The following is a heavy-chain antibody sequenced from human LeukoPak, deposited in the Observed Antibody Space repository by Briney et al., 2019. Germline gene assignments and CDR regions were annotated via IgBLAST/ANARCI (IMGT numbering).Heavy chain of an antibody. CDR1: GYTYSTYS. J-gene: IGHJ3*02. CDR2: ISGYNGHT. Sequence: GASVKVSFKASGYTYSTYSIAWVRQAPGQGLEWMGWISGYNGHTNYAQQVQGRVTMTTDTSTSTAYMELRSLRSDDTAVYYCARGPDISGYAATPHCFDIWGQRTRVTVSS. V-gene: IGHV1-18*04. CDR3: ARGPDISGYAATPHCFDI. D-gene: IGHD3-22*01.